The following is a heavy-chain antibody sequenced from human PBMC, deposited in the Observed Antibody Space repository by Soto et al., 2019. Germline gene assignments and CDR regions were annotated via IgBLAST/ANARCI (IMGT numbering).Heavy chain of an antibody. CDR2: IYHSGST. CDR1: GGSISSGGFS. D-gene: IGHD6-6*01. Sequence: QLQLQESGSGLVKPSQTLSLTCAVSGGSISSGGFSWSWIRQPPGKGLESIGYIYHSGSTYYNPSLKXRXTXSXXRSKNQFSLKLSSVPAADTAVYYCAGGIAARPLGYWGQGTLVTVSS. V-gene: IGHV4-30-2*01. J-gene: IGHJ4*02. CDR3: AGGIAARPLGY.